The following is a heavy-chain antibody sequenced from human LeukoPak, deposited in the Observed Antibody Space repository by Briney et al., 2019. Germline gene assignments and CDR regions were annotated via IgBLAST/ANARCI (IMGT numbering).Heavy chain of an antibody. D-gene: IGHD3-10*01. J-gene: IGHJ6*02. CDR3: AREGGVPDYYGMDV. CDR2: IWYDGSNK. Sequence: GGSLRLSCAASGFTFSSYGMHWVRQAPGKGLEWVAVIWYDGSNKYYADSVKGRFTISRDNSKNTLYLQMNSLRAEDTAVYYCAREGGVPDYYGMDVWGQGTTVTVSS. CDR1: GFTFSSYG. V-gene: IGHV3-33*01.